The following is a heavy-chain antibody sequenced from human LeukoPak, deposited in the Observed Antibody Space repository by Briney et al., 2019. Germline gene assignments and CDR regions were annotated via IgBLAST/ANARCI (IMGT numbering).Heavy chain of an antibody. J-gene: IGHJ3*02. CDR2: MHYSGST. D-gene: IGHD3-3*01. V-gene: IGHV4-59*01. CDR1: GGSISDYY. CDR3: ARDSPFEWAVFGDSFDI. Sequence: SETLSLTCTVSGGSISDYYWSWIRQSPGKGLEWIGHMHYSGSTNYNSSLESRVTISMDTSKRQISLELSSVTAADTAVYYCARDSPFEWAVFGDSFDIWGQGTVVAVSS.